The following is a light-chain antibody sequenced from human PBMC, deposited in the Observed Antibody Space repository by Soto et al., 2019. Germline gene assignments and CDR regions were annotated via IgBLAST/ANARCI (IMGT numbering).Light chain of an antibody. J-gene: IGKJ5*01. V-gene: IGKV3-11*01. Sequence: EIVLTQSPATLSLSPGERATLSGWASQSVNRYLVWYQQKPGQATRLLLYDASKRATGIPARFSGSGSGTDFTLTISRLEPEDFAVYYCQLYSRSPRQITFGQGTRLDIK. CDR2: DAS. CDR3: QLYSRSPRQIT. CDR1: QSVNRY.